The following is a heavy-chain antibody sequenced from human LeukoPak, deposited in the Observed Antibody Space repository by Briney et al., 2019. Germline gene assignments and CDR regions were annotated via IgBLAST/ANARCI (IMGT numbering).Heavy chain of an antibody. Sequence: PGGSLRLSCAASGFTFSSYSMNWVRQAPGKGLEWVSYISSSSSTMYYADSVKGRFTISRDNAKNSLYLQMNSLRAEDTAVYYCARGGYYDSSGYYEDAFDIWGQGTMVTVSS. V-gene: IGHV3-48*04. CDR2: ISSSSSTM. D-gene: IGHD3-22*01. J-gene: IGHJ3*02. CDR1: GFTFSSYS. CDR3: ARGGYYDSSGYYEDAFDI.